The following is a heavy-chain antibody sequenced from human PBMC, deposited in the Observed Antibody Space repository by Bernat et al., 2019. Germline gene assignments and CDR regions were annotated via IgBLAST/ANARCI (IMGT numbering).Heavy chain of an antibody. CDR1: GFTVSSNY. D-gene: IGHD6-19*01. CDR2: IYSGGST. J-gene: IGHJ3*02. V-gene: IGHV3-66*01. Sequence: EVQLVESGGGLVQPGGSLRLSCAASGFTVSSNYMSWVRRAPGKGLEWVSVIYSGGSTYYADSVKGRFTISRDNSKNTLYLQMNSLRAEDTAVYYCARDLSSSDAFDIWGQGTMVTVSS. CDR3: ARDLSSSDAFDI.